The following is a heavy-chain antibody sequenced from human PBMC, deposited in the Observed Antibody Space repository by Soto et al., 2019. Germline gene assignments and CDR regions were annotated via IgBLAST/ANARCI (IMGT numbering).Heavy chain of an antibody. CDR2: ISGSGGST. V-gene: IGHV3-23*01. CDR3: AKAFGSSTSTYYYYYGMDV. Sequence: PGGSLRLSCAASGFTFSSYAMSWVRQAPGKGLEWVSAISGSGGSTYYADSVKGRFTISRDNSKNTLYLQMNSLRAEDTAVYYCAKAFGSSTSTYYYYYGMDVWGQGTTVTVSS. D-gene: IGHD2-2*01. CDR1: GFTFSSYA. J-gene: IGHJ6*02.